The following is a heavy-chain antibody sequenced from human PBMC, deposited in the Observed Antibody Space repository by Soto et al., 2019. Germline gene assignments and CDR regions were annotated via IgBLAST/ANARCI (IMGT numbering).Heavy chain of an antibody. J-gene: IGHJ6*02. D-gene: IGHD2-15*01. CDR1: GFTFNNYG. V-gene: IGHV3-30*18. Sequence: RLSCAASGFTFNNYGMNWVRQAPGKGLEWVAIISNDGSNKYYIESVRGRFTISRDNSKNMLFLQMNSLRVEDTAVYFCTKDGRFDSDGSLYYYYYGMDVWGQGTTVTVSS. CDR3: TKDGRFDSDGSLYYYYYGMDV. CDR2: ISNDGSNK.